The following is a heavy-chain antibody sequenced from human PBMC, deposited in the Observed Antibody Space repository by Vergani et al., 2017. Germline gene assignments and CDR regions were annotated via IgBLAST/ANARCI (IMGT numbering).Heavy chain of an antibody. J-gene: IGHJ6*03. V-gene: IGHV4-39*01. CDR2: IYYSGST. CDR3: ARCIVGAQFTYYYMDV. Sequence: QVQLQESGPGLVKPSETLSLTCTVSGGSISSYYWGWIRQPPGKGLEWIGSIYYSGSTYYNPSLKSRVTISVDTSKNQFSLKLSSVTAADTAVYYCARCIVGAQFTYYYMDVWGKGTTVTVSS. CDR1: GGSISSYY. D-gene: IGHD1-26*01.